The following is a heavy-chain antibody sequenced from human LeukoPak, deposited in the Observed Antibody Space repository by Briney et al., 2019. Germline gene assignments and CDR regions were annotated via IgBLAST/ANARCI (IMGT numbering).Heavy chain of an antibody. CDR3: ARFGVDYDMDV. CDR1: GGSISGHY. V-gene: IGHV4-59*11. J-gene: IGHJ6*02. D-gene: IGHD3-16*01. CDR2: IHYSGRP. Sequence: SETLSLTRTVSGGSISGHYWTWIRQPPGEGLEWIGQIHYSGRPDYNPSLKSRVTISVDTSKNQLSLKVTSVTGADTAVYYCARFGVDYDMDVWGQGTTVTVSS.